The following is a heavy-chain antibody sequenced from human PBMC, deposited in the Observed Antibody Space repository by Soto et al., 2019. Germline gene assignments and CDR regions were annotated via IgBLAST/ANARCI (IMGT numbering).Heavy chain of an antibody. V-gene: IGHV6-1*01. CDR2: TYYRSKWYN. CDR3: ARDLRMGIAVAGAYYYYGMDV. J-gene: IGHJ6*02. D-gene: IGHD6-19*01. CDR1: WASFSSNIAA. Sequence: SQTLSPTCSISWASFSSNIAACNCIRQSPSRGLEWLGRTYYRSKWYNDYAVSVKSRITINPDTSKNQFSLQLNSVTPEDTAVYYCARDLRMGIAVAGAYYYYGMDVWGQGTTVTVSS.